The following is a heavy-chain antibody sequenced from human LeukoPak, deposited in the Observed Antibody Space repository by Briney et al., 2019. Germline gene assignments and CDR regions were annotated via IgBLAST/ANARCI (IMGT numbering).Heavy chain of an antibody. J-gene: IGHJ4*02. CDR1: GGSISSYY. V-gene: IGHV4-59*01. CDR2: IYYSGST. D-gene: IGHD1-26*01. CDR3: ARARSGSYGVVDY. Sequence: KASETLSLTCTVSGGSISSYYWSWIRQPPGKGLEWIGYIYYSGSTNYNPSLKSRVTISVDTSKNQFSLKLSSVTAADTAVYYCARARSGSYGVVDYWGQGTLVTVSS.